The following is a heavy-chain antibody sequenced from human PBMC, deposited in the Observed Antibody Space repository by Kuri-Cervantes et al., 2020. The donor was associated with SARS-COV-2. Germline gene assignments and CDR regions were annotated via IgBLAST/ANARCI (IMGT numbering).Heavy chain of an antibody. CDR2: IYYSGST. CDR3: ARLPSYYYYGMDV. V-gene: IGHV4-39*01. J-gene: IGHJ6*02. CDR1: GFTFSSYA. Sequence: GSLRLSCAASGFTFSSYAMSWIRQPPGKGLEWIGSIYYSGSTYYNPSLKSRVTISVDTSKNQFSLKLSSVTAADTAVYYCARLPSYYYYGMDVWGQGTTVTVSS.